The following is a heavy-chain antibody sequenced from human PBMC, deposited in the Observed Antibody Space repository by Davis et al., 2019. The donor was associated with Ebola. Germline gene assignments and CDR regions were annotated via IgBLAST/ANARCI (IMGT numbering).Heavy chain of an antibody. J-gene: IGHJ6*02. CDR3: ARDYSSGWYYYYGMDV. D-gene: IGHD6-19*01. V-gene: IGHV1-18*01. Sequence: AASVKVSCKASGGTFSSYGISWVRQAPGQGLEWMGWISTYNGNTNYAQKLQGRVTMTTDTSTSTAYMELRSLRSDDTAVYYCARDYSSGWYYYYGMDVWGQGTTVTVSS. CDR2: ISTYNGNT. CDR1: GGTFSSYG.